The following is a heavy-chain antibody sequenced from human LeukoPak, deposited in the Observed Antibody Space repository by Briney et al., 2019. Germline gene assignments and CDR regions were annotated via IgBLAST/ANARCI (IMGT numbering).Heavy chain of an antibody. CDR2: IYTSGST. CDR1: GGSISSYY. D-gene: IGHD3-10*01. J-gene: IGHJ5*02. CDR3: ANIRGIRGSGLGWFDP. V-gene: IGHV4-4*07. Sequence: SETLSLTCTVSGGSISSYYWSWIRQPAGKGLEWIGRIYTSGSTNYNPSLKSRVTISVDTSKNQFSLKLTSVTAADTAVYYCANIRGIRGSGLGWFDPWGQGTLVTVSS.